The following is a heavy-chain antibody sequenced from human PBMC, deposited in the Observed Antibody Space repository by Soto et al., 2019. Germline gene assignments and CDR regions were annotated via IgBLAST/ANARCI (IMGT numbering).Heavy chain of an antibody. CDR3: ARLTMVRGDEYYYGMDV. CDR2: IYYSGST. J-gene: IGHJ6*02. V-gene: IGHV4-30-4*01. D-gene: IGHD3-10*01. CDR1: GGSIGSGGYY. Sequence: PSETLSLTCTVSGGSIGSGGYYWSWIRQPPGKGLEWIGYIYYSGSTYYNPSLKSRVTISVDTSKNQFSLKLSSVTAADTAVYYCARLTMVRGDEYYYGMDVWGQGTTVTVSS.